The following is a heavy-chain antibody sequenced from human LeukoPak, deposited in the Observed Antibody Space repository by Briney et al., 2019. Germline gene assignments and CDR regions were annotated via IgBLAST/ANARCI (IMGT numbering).Heavy chain of an antibody. D-gene: IGHD3-3*01. Sequence: GGSLRLSCAASGFTFSSYSMNWVRQAPGKGLEWVSYISSSSSTIYYADSVKGRFTISRDNAKNSLYLQMNNLRAEDTAVYYCVRGSLASGVVVYYYYYPDVWGKGTTVTVSS. CDR1: GFTFSSYS. J-gene: IGHJ6*03. V-gene: IGHV3-48*01. CDR2: ISSSSSTI. CDR3: VRGSLASGVVVYYYYYPDV.